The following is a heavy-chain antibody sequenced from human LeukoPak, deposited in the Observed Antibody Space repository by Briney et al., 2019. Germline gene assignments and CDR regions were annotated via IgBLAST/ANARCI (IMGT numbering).Heavy chain of an antibody. CDR1: GYTLTELS. J-gene: IGHJ4*02. CDR3: ATALSSGYYYFDY. D-gene: IGHD3-3*01. V-gene: IGHV1-24*01. CDR2: FDPEDGET. Sequence: ASVNVSCTVSGYTLTELSMHWVRQAPGKGLEWMGGFDPEDGETIYTQKFQGRVTMTEDTSTDTAYMELSSLRSEDTAVYYCATALSSGYYYFDYWGQGTLVTVSS.